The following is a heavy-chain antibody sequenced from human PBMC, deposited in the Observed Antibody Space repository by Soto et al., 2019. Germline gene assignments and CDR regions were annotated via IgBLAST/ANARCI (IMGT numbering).Heavy chain of an antibody. D-gene: IGHD6-13*01. CDR2: SGNT. CDR3: AGSSSWYLPFDY. Sequence: SETLSLTCSVSGGSIRTYLWSWIRQTPGKGLEYIGYSGNTNYNPSLKSRVIISVDTSKNQFSLKLSSVTAADTAVYYCAGSSSWYLPFDYWGQGTLVTVSS. CDR1: GGSIRTYL. V-gene: IGHV4-59*01. J-gene: IGHJ4*02.